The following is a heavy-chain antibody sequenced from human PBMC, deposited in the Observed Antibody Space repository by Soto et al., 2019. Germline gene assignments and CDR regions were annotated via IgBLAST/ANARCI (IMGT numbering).Heavy chain of an antibody. D-gene: IGHD6-13*01. V-gene: IGHV4-39*01. J-gene: IGHJ4*02. CDR3: ARHEAGWYFDS. CDR2: IYYSGRT. CDR1: RGSISSGTNY. Sequence: QLQLQESGPGLVKPSETLSLTCTVSRGSISSGTNYWAWIRQPPGKGLEWIANIYYSGRTFYNPSLNRRVTIPLGTSKNHLALRLTSVPAADSAVYYCARHEAGWYFDSWGQGTLVTVSS.